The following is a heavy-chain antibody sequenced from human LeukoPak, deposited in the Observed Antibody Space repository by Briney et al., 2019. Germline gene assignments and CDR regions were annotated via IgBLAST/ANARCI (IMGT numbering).Heavy chain of an antibody. Sequence: GGSLRLSCAASGFTVSSNYMSWVRQAPGKGLEWVSVIYSGGSTYCADSVKGRFTISRDNSKNTLYLQMNSLRAEDTAVYYCARGGSWYSTPFDYWGQGTLVTVSS. CDR2: IYSGGST. D-gene: IGHD6-13*01. J-gene: IGHJ4*02. CDR1: GFTVSSNY. CDR3: ARGGSWYSTPFDY. V-gene: IGHV3-53*01.